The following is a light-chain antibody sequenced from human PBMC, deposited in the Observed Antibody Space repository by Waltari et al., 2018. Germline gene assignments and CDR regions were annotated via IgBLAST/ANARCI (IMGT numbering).Light chain of an antibody. CDR2: RAS. CDR3: QQYNNWPLT. J-gene: IGKJ4*01. V-gene: IGKV3-15*01. Sequence: EIVITHSPATLSLSPGAGATLSCRASQSVTNNIAWYQQKPGQAPRLPIYRASTSATSIPARISGRGSGTEFTLTISSLQSEDFAFYYCQQYNNWPLTFGGGTKVEIK. CDR1: QSVTNN.